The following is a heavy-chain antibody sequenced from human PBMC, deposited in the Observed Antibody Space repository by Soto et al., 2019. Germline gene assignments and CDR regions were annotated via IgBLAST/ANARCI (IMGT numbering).Heavy chain of an antibody. CDR2: IIPSFGTA. CDR1: GGTFCSYS. D-gene: IGHD1-26*01. V-gene: IGHV1-69*01. Sequence: QVQLVQSGAEVKKPGSSVKVSCKASGGTFCSYSINWVRQAPGQGLEWMGEIIPSFGTANYAQKVQGRVTITADESTSTAYMELSSLRSEYTAVYYCARDGGRHSGGIDYWGQGTVVTVSS. J-gene: IGHJ4*02. CDR3: ARDGGRHSGGIDY.